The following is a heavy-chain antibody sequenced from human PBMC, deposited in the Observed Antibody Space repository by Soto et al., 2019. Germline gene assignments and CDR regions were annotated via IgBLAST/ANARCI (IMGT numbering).Heavy chain of an antibody. Sequence: SVKVSCKASGYTFTGYGISWVLQAPGQELEWMGWISAYNGNTNYAQKLQGRVTMTTDTSTSTAHMELRSPRSDDPAVYYCARLPLRYCSGGSCYVLAYRSQGSLVTVSA. CDR3: ARLPLRYCSGGSCYVLAY. J-gene: IGHJ4*02. CDR1: GYTFTGYG. V-gene: IGHV1-18*01. D-gene: IGHD2-15*01. CDR2: ISAYNGNT.